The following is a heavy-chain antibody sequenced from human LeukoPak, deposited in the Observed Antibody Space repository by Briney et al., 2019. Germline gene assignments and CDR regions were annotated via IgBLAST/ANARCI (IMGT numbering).Heavy chain of an antibody. CDR1: GGSISTYY. D-gene: IGHD2-2*01. V-gene: IGHV4-4*07. CDR3: ARVQLPATKGAFDI. Sequence: PSETLSLTCSVSGGSISTYYWSWIRQPAGRGLEWIGRIYTSGGTNYNPSLKSRVTMSVDTSKNQFSLRMTSVTAADTAPYWCARVQLPATKGAFDIWGQGTMVTVPS. CDR2: IYTSGGT. J-gene: IGHJ3*02.